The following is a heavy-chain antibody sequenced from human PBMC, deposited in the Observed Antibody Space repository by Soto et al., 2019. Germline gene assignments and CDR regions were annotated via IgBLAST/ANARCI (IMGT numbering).Heavy chain of an antibody. CDR1: GYTFSVGW. J-gene: IGHJ4*02. CDR3: VRDHTVAASDY. V-gene: IGHV3-15*01. D-gene: IGHD6-13*01. CDR2: IKSKIDGGTT. Sequence: GGSLRLSCAASGYTFSVGWMSWVRQAPGKGLEWVGRIKSKIDGGTTDYAAPVQGRFTISRDDSKNTLYLQMNSLRAEDTAVYYCVRDHTVAASDYWGQGALVTVSS.